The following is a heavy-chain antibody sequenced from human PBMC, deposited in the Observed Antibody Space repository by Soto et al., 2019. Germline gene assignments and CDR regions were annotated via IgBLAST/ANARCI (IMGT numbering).Heavy chain of an antibody. CDR3: ARLVNYYFGMDV. CDR1: DTTHW. CDR2: IYLGDSDT. J-gene: IGHJ6*02. Sequence: GESLKISCKASDTTHWIGWVRQKPGKGLEWMGIIYLGDSDTKYSPSFQGQVTISVDKSISTAYLHWSSLKASDTATYYCARLVNYYFGMDVWGRGTTVTVSS. V-gene: IGHV5-51*01.